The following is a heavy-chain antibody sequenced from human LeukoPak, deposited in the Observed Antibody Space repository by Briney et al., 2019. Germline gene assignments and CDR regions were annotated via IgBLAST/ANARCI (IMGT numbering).Heavy chain of an antibody. CDR3: ARGSGDLYYYDSRGATGDY. CDR1: GFTFSSYS. CDR2: ISSSNTYT. Sequence: GGSLRLSCAASGFTFSSYSMNWVRQAPGEGLEWVSSISSSNTYTYYADSMKGRFTISRDNAKNSLYLQMNSLRAEDTAMYYCARGSGDLYYYDSRGATGDYWGQGTLVTVSS. V-gene: IGHV3-21*01. D-gene: IGHD3-22*01. J-gene: IGHJ4*02.